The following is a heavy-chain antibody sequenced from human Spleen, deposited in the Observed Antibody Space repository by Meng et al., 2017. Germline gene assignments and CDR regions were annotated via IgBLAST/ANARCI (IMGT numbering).Heavy chain of an antibody. V-gene: IGHV3-48*04. CDR3: ASPYYDVWSDYYEDAFDS. D-gene: IGHD3-3*01. Sequence: GEALKISCAASGCTFSSYALNWVRQAPGKGLEWVSCISSSSRAIDYADSVKGRFTISRDNAKNSLYLQMNNVRAEDAAVSSCASPYYDVWSDYYEDAFDSWGQGTMVTVSS. J-gene: IGHJ3*02. CDR1: GCTFSSYA. CDR2: ISSSSRAI.